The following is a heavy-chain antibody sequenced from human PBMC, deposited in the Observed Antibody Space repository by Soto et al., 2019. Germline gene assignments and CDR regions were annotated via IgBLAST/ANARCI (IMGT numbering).Heavy chain of an antibody. J-gene: IGHJ4*02. V-gene: IGHV3-7*03. CDR3: ARDPITAD. CDR2: IKGDGSDP. CDR1: GFTLNNYY. Sequence: GGSLRLSCAASGFTLNNYYLSWVRQAPGKGLEWVGNIKGDGSDPHYVDSVKGRFTISRDNAENSIYLQMNSLKAEDTAMYYCARDPITADWGQGTLVTVSS.